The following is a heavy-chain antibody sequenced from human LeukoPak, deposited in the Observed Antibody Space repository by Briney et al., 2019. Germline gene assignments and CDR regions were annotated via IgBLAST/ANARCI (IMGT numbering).Heavy chain of an antibody. V-gene: IGHV4-61*02. D-gene: IGHD4-17*01. J-gene: IGHJ5*02. CDR2: IYTSGST. CDR3: ARQLWVGYGDSNWFDP. Sequence: SETLSLTCTVSGGSISSGTYYWSWIRQPAGKGLEWIGRIYTSGSTNYNPSLKSRVTISVDTSKNQFSLKLSSVTAADTAVYYCARQLWVGYGDSNWFDPWGQGTLVTVSS. CDR1: GGSISSGTYY.